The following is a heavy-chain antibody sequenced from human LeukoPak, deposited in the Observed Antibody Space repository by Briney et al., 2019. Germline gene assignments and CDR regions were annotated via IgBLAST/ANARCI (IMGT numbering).Heavy chain of an antibody. CDR1: GDPITSGDYY. D-gene: IGHD2-15*01. CDR3: ARGVRGRKWYYFDS. CDR2: IYHSGST. J-gene: IGHJ4*02. Sequence: SETLSLTRSVSGDPITSGDYYWTRIPQSPGEGLEWLGYIYHSGSTLYHPSLESRLSLSVDTSKNQFSLTLASVTAADSAVFYCARGVRGRKWYYFDSWGRGTLVTVSS. V-gene: IGHV4-30-4*01.